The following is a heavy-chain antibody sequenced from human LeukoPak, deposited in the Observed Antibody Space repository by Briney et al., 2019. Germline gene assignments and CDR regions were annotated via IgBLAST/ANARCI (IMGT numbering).Heavy chain of an antibody. Sequence: GASVKVSCRASGYTFTSYYMHWVRQAPGQGLEWMGIINPSGGSTSYAQKFQGRVTLTRDTSTSTVYMELSSLRSEDTAVYYCARKSLTSPFDYWGQGTLVTVSS. CDR1: GYTFTSYY. J-gene: IGHJ4*02. CDR3: ARKSLTSPFDY. V-gene: IGHV1-46*01. CDR2: INPSGGST.